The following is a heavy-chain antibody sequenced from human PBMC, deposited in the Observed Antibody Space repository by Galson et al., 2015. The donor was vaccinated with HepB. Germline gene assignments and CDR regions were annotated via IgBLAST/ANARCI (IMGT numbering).Heavy chain of an antibody. CDR3: AKDCFGGYQMASAYFQY. CDR2: ISYDGGNK. J-gene: IGHJ1*01. CDR1: EFAFSYYA. V-gene: IGHV3-30-3*01. D-gene: IGHD6-25*01. Sequence: SLRLSCAASEFAFSYYALHWVRQAPGKGLEWVAVISYDGGNKYYADSVKGRFTISRDKSKNTLYQQLNSLRPEDTAVYYCAKDCFGGYQMASAYFQYWGQGTRVTVSS.